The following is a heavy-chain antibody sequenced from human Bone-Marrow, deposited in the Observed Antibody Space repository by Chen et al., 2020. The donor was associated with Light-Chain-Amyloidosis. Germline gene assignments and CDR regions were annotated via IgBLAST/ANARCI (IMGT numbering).Heavy chain of an antibody. CDR3: VKSLIPSRYLYHYYMDV. CDR1: GFTFNDYA. CDR2: NSSYSGSI. J-gene: IGHJ6*03. V-gene: IGHV3-9*01. Sequence: EVQLVESGGGLVQPGRSLRLSCAASGFTFNDYAMYWVRQGPGKGLEWVAGNSSYSGSIGDADSVKGLFSISRDNAKNYLHPQMNRLRPEDTALYYCVKSLIPSRYLYHYYMDVWGKGTTVIVSS. D-gene: IGHD1-1*01.